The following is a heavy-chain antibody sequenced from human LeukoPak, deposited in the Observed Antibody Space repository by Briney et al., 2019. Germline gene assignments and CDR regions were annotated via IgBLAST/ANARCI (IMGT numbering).Heavy chain of an antibody. CDR3: ARDRLTGYEDFDI. J-gene: IGHJ3*02. CDR1: GGTFSSYA. Sequence: GASVKVSCKASGGTFSSYAISWVRQAPGQGLEWMGWINPNNGGTNYAQKFQGRVTMTRDTSISTAYMELSRLRSDDTAVYYCARDRLTGYEDFDIWGQGTMVTVSS. V-gene: IGHV1-2*02. D-gene: IGHD3-9*01. CDR2: INPNNGGT.